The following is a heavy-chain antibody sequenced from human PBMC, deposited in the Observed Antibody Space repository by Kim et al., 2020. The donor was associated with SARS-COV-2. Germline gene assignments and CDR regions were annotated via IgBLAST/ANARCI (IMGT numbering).Heavy chain of an antibody. Sequence: ASVKVSCKASGYTFTSYGISWVRQAPGQGLEWMGWISAYNGNTNYAQKLQGRVTMTTDTSTSPAYMELRSLRSDDTAVYYCATYDILTRAFDYWGQGTLVTVSS. CDR3: ATYDILTRAFDY. D-gene: IGHD3-9*01. CDR2: ISAYNGNT. J-gene: IGHJ4*02. CDR1: GYTFTSYG. V-gene: IGHV1-18*01.